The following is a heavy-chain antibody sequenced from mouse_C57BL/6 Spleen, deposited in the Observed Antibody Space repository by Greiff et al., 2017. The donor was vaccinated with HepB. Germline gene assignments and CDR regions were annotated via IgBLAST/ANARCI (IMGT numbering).Heavy chain of an antibody. CDR2: IYPRSGNT. J-gene: IGHJ3*01. CDR1: GYTFTSYG. V-gene: IGHV1-81*01. CDR3: ARRGAFITTVEPFAY. D-gene: IGHD1-1*01. Sequence: VKLVESGAELARPGASVKLSCKASGYTFTSYGISWVKQRTGQGLEWIGEIYPRSGNTYYNEKFKGKATLTADKSSSTAYMELRSLTSEDSAVYFCARRGAFITTVEPFAYWGQGTLVTVSA.